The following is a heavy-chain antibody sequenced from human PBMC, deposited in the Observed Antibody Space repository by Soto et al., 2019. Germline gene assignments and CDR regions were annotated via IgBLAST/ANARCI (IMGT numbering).Heavy chain of an antibody. V-gene: IGHV3-13*01. Sequence: EVQLVESGGGLVQPGGSLRLSCAASGFTFSNYDMHWVRQATGKGLEWVSAIGTAGDTYYPGSVKGRFTISRENAKNSLYLQMNSLRAGDTAVYYCARADIVGAFDIWGQGTMVTVSS. CDR3: ARADIVGAFDI. CDR2: IGTAGDT. D-gene: IGHD5-12*01. CDR1: GFTFSNYD. J-gene: IGHJ3*02.